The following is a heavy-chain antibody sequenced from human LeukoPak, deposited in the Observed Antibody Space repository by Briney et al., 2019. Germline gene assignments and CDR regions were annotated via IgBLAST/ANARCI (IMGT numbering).Heavy chain of an antibody. CDR1: GFTFSSYG. J-gene: IGHJ6*01. D-gene: IGHD2-21*01. V-gene: IGHV3-33*01. CDR3: AREVAPLYFHYGMDV. CDR2: TWYDGRNN. Sequence: PGKSLRLSCAASGFTFSSYGMHWVRQAPGKGLEWVAVTWYDGRNNYYEASVKGRFTISRDDSKTTVYLLMNSLRAEDTAVYYCAREVAPLYFHYGMDVWGEGTTVTVSS.